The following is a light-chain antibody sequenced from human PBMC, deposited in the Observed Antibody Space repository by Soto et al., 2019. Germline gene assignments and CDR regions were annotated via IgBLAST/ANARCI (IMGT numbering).Light chain of an antibody. CDR3: SSYTSSTTLV. CDR2: EVS. CDR1: SSDVGDYNY. V-gene: IGLV2-14*01. Sequence: QSALTQPASVSGSPGQSITISCTGTSSDVGDYNYVSWYQHHPGKAPKLMIYEVSNRPSGVSNRFSGSKSGNTASLTISGLQAEDEANDYCSSYTSSTTLVFGGGTKLTVL. J-gene: IGLJ2*01.